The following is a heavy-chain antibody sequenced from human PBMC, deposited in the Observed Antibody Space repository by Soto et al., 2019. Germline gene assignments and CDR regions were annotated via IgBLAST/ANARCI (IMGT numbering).Heavy chain of an antibody. CDR3: AIDMSITARPGYYYGLDV. D-gene: IGHD6-6*01. V-gene: IGHV1-69*01. J-gene: IGHJ6*02. Sequence: QVQLVQSGAEVKKPGSSVKVSCKASGGTFSSYAISWVRQAPGQGLEWMGGIIPMAGTAHYAQKFQGRATITTDAFTSTAYMELSSLRSEDTAVFYCAIDMSITARPGYYYGLDVWGQGTTVTVSS. CDR2: IIPMAGTA. CDR1: GGTFSSYA.